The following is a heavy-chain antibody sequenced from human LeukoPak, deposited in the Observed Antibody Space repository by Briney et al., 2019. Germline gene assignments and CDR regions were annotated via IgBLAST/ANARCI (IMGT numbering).Heavy chain of an antibody. CDR2: INHSGST. Sequence: SETLSLTCAVYGGPFSGYYWSWIRQPPGKGLEWTGEINHSGSTNYNPSLKSRVTISVDTSKNQFSLKLSSVTAADTAVYYCARGRNGYCSSTSCYRFDYWGQGTLVTVSS. CDR1: GGPFSGYY. D-gene: IGHD2-2*01. V-gene: IGHV4-34*01. CDR3: ARGRNGYCSSTSCYRFDY. J-gene: IGHJ4*02.